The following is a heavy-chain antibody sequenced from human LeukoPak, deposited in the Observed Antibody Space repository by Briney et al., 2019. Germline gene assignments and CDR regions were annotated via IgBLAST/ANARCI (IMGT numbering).Heavy chain of an antibody. CDR3: ARGRYLGAMFQDH. CDR2: ISSSSSYI. J-gene: IGHJ4*02. V-gene: IGHV3-21*06. CDR1: GFTFSSYS. D-gene: IGHD3-10*02. Sequence: PGGSLRLSCAASGFTFSSYSMNWVRQAPGKGLEWVSSISSSSSYIYYADSVKGRFTISRDNAKNSLYLQMNNLRVEDTALYYCARGRYLGAMFQDHWGQGTLVTVSS.